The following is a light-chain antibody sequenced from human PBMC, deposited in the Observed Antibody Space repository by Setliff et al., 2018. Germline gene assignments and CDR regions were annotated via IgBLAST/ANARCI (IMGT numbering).Light chain of an antibody. J-gene: IGLJ1*01. Sequence: SALTQPASVSGSPGQSITTACTGTASDVGAYNFVSWYQQHPGKAPKFIIYDVSNRPSGVSNRFSGSKSGNTASLTISRLQTEDEADYYCTSYTISSTEVFGTGTKGTVL. CDR3: TSYTISSTEV. CDR2: DVS. CDR1: ASDVGAYNF. V-gene: IGLV2-14*01.